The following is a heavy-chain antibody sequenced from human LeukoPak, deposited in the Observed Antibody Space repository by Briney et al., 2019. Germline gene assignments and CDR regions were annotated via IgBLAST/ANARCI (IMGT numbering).Heavy chain of an antibody. V-gene: IGHV3-21*01. Sequence: GGSLRLSCAASGFTFSSYNMNWVRQAPGKRPEWVSSISSSSSYIYYADSVKGRFTISRDNAKNSLYLQMNSLRAEDTALYYCARGASRADYWGQGTLVTVSS. J-gene: IGHJ4*02. CDR3: ARGASRADY. CDR1: GFTFSSYN. CDR2: ISSSSSYI.